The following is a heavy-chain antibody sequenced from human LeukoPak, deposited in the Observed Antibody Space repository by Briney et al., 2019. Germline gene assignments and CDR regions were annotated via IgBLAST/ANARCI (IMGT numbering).Heavy chain of an antibody. Sequence: PGGSLRLSCAASGSTFDDYAMHWVRQAPGKGLKWVSLISGDGGSTYYADSVKGRFTISRDNSKNSLYLQMNSLRTEDTALYYCAKVFWAGAYCGGDCFAAFDIWGQGTMVTVSS. J-gene: IGHJ3*02. CDR3: AKVFWAGAYCGGDCFAAFDI. CDR2: ISGDGGST. CDR1: GSTFDDYA. D-gene: IGHD2-21*02. V-gene: IGHV3-43*02.